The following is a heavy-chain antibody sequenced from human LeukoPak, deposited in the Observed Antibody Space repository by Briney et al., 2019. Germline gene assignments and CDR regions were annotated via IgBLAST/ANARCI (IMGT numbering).Heavy chain of an antibody. D-gene: IGHD3-3*01. Sequence: SETLSLTCTVSGGSMSSYYWSWIRQPPGKGLEWIGYIYYSGSTNYNPSLKSRVTISVDTSKNQFSLKLSSVTAVDTAVYYCARDTKTGYFDLWGRGTLVTVSS. V-gene: IGHV4-59*01. CDR1: GGSMSSYY. J-gene: IGHJ2*01. CDR3: ARDTKTGYFDL. CDR2: IYYSGST.